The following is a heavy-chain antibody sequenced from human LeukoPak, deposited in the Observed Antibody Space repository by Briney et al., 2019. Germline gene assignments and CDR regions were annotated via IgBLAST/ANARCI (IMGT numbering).Heavy chain of an antibody. CDR1: GFTFSSYA. D-gene: IGHD4-11*01. Sequence: GGSLRLSCAASGFTFSSYAMSWVRQAPGKGLEWVSVISGSGGSTYYRDSVKGRFTISRGNSKNTLYLQMNSLTAGDTAVYFCAKDGTTTVTFDYWGQGTLVTVSS. CDR3: AKDGTTTVTFDY. J-gene: IGHJ4*02. V-gene: IGHV3-23*01. CDR2: ISGSGGST.